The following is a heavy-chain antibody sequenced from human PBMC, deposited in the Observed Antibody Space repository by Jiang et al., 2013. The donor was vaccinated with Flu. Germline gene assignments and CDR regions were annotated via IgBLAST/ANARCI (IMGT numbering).Heavy chain of an antibody. CDR1: GGSISSSSYY. V-gene: IGHV4-39*01. Sequence: ETLSLTCTVSGGSISSSSYYWGWIRQPPGKGLEWIGSIYYSGSTYYNPSLKSRVTISVDTSKNQFSLKLSSVTAADTAVYYCARHDPLVGAIFEYFQHWGQGTLVTVSS. J-gene: IGHJ1*01. CDR3: ARHDPLVGAIFEYFQH. CDR2: IYYSGST. D-gene: IGHD1-26*01.